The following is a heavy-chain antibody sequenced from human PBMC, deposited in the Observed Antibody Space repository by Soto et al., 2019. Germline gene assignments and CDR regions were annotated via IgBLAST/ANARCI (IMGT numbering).Heavy chain of an antibody. CDR3: ARDYCSGGSCYSWDFDI. CDR1: GYTFTSYY. CDR2: ITPSGGST. D-gene: IGHD2-15*01. V-gene: IGHV1-46*01. Sequence: SLKVSWKASGYTFTSYYMHWGRQAPGQGREWMSIITPSGGSTSYAQKVQSRVTMTRETSTSTVYMRLSSLRSEDTAVYYCARDYCSGGSCYSWDFDIWGQGTMVTVSS. J-gene: IGHJ3*02.